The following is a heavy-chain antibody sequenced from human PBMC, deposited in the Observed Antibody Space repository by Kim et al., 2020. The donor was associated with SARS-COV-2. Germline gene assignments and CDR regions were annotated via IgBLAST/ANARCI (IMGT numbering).Heavy chain of an antibody. V-gene: IGHV3-30*01. Sequence: GGSLRLSCVASGFSFESYAMQWVRQAPGKGLEWVGLISSDGSYQHYGDFVKGRLTISRDNAKNTLYLHINNLTPEDTAVFFCARARFAFFDTNGYSSSWGPGTLVTVSS. CDR2: ISSDGSYQ. D-gene: IGHD3-22*01. J-gene: IGHJ4*02. CDR3: ARARFAFFDTNGYSSS. CDR1: GFSFESYA.